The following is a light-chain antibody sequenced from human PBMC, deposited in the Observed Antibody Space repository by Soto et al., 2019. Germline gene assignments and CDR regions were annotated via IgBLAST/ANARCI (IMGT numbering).Light chain of an antibody. CDR1: GSDVGDYNY. J-gene: IGLJ1*01. CDR2: EVS. CDR3: SSYTTCSTRV. V-gene: IGLV2-8*01. Sequence: QSALTQPPSASGSPGQSVTISCTGTGSDVGDYNYVSWYQQHPGKAPKLMIYEVSKRPSGVPDRFSGSKSGNTASLIVSGLQAEDEATYYCSSYTTCSTRVFGPGTKLTVL.